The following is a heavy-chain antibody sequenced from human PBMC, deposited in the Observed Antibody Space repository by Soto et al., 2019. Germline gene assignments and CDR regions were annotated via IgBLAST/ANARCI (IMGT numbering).Heavy chain of an antibody. CDR2: ISAYNGNT. V-gene: IGHV1-18*01. CDR1: GYTFTSYG. D-gene: IGHD6-13*01. CDR3: ASDGPPGYSTSWGYYFDY. Sequence: QVQLVQSGAEVKKPGASVKVSCKASGYTFTSYGISWVRQAPGQGLEWMGWISAYNGNTNYAQKLQDRGTMTTDTSTSTAYMELRSLRSDDTAVYYCASDGPPGYSTSWGYYFDYWGQGTLVTGSS. J-gene: IGHJ4*02.